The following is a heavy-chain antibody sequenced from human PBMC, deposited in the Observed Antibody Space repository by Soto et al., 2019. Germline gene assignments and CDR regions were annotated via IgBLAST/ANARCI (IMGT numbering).Heavy chain of an antibody. CDR1: GPSISSGGYY. D-gene: IGHD2-15*01. CDR3: ARHGNGLGP. CDR2: IYYSGST. V-gene: IGHV4-31*03. Sequence: SENLSLTFTVSGPSISSGGYYWSWIRQHPGKGLEWIGYIYYSGSTYYNPSLKSRVTISVDTSKNQFSLKLSSVTAADTAVYYCARHGNGLGPWGQGTLVTVS. J-gene: IGHJ5*02.